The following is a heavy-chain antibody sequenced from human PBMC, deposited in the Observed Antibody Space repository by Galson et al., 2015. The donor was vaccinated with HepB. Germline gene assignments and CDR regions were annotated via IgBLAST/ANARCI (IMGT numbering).Heavy chain of an antibody. CDR3: ARVGSYSGSPYHYYMDV. CDR2: ISSSSSTI. D-gene: IGHD1-26*01. CDR1: GFSFSSYS. V-gene: IGHV3-48*02. J-gene: IGHJ6*03. Sequence: SLRLSCAASGFSFSSYSMNWVRQTPGKGLEWVSYISSSSSTIYYADSVKGRFTISRDNAKNSLYLQMNSLTDEDTAVYYCARVGSYSGSPYHYYMDVWGRGTTVTVSS.